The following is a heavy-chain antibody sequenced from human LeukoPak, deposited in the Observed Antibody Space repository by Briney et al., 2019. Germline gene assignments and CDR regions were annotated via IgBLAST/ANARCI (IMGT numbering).Heavy chain of an antibody. J-gene: IGHJ4*02. CDR2: INSDGSST. Sequence: GGSLILSCAASGFTFSSYWMHWVRQAPGKGLVWVSRINSDGSSTSYADSVKGRFTISRDNAKNSLYLQMNSLRAEDTAVYYCARGRRRIAAAGATPPAPYFDYWGQGTLVTVSS. D-gene: IGHD6-13*01. CDR1: GFTFSSYW. CDR3: ARGRRRIAAAGATPPAPYFDY. V-gene: IGHV3-74*01.